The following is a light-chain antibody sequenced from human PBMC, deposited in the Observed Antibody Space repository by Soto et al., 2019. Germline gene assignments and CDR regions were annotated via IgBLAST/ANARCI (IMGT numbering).Light chain of an antibody. Sequence: QSALTQPPSVSGAPGQRVTISCTWSSFNIGAGYDVHWYQQLPGRAPKLLIYGNNNRPSGAPDRFSGSKSGTSASLAITGLQAEDEADYYCQSYDSSLSGAVFGGGT. CDR3: QSYDSSLSGAV. CDR1: SFNIGAGYD. V-gene: IGLV1-40*01. CDR2: GNN. J-gene: IGLJ2*01.